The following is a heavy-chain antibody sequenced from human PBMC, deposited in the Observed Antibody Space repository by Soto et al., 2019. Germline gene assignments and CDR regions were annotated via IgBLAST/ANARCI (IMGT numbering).Heavy chain of an antibody. D-gene: IGHD3-22*01. J-gene: IGHJ4*02. CDR2: ISGSGGST. CDR3: ASSGYYDSSGPAAY. Sequence: GGSLRLSCGASGFTFSNYGMSWVRQAPGKGLEWVSAISGSGGSTYYADSVKGRFTISRDNAKNSLYLQMNSLRAEDTAVYYCASSGYYDSSGPAAYWGQGTLVTVSS. CDR1: GFTFSNYG. V-gene: IGHV3-23*01.